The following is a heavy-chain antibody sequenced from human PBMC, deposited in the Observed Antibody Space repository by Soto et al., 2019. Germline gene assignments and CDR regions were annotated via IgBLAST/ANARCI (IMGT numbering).Heavy chain of an antibody. Sequence: EVQLVESGGGLGQPGGSLRLSCAASGFSLSDYYMNWVRQAPGKGLEWVSSISRSSSDINYADSLKGRFTISRDNAKNSLYLQMNSLRAEDTAIYFCAREPFYSDNSGYYSAAFDIWGQGTMVTVSS. V-gene: IGHV3-21*01. CDR2: ISRSSSDI. CDR3: AREPFYSDNSGYYSAAFDI. J-gene: IGHJ3*02. CDR1: GFSLSDYY. D-gene: IGHD3-22*01.